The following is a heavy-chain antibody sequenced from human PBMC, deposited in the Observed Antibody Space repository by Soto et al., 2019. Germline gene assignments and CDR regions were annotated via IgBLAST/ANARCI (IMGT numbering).Heavy chain of an antibody. V-gene: IGHV3-7*04. D-gene: IGHD3-10*01. CDR3: ARINVFRGGLDI. J-gene: IGHJ3*02. CDR2: VRQDGGEK. CDR1: GFVFSSYW. Sequence: LVESGGGLVQPGESLRVSCAVSGFVFSSYWMTWVRQAPGKGLEWVANVRQDGGEKYYVDSVKGRFTISRDNAKNSLFLQMNSLRADDTAVYYCARINVFRGGLDIWGQGTRVTISS.